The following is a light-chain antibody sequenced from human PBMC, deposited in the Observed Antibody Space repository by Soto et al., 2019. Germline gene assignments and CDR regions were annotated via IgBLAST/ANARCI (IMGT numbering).Light chain of an antibody. CDR3: CSYAGSSTLDVV. CDR1: SSDVGSYNL. J-gene: IGLJ2*01. Sequence: QSVLTQPASVSGSPGQSITISCTGTSSDVGSYNLVSWYQQHPGKAPKLMIYEGSKRPSGVSNRISGSKSGNTASLTISGLQAEDEADYYCCSYAGSSTLDVVFGGGTKLTVL. CDR2: EGS. V-gene: IGLV2-23*01.